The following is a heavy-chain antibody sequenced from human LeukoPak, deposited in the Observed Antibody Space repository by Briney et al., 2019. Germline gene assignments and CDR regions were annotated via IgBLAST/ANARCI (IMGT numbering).Heavy chain of an antibody. Sequence: PSETLSLTCAVYGGSFSGYYWGWIRQPPGKGLEGIGSIYHNGNTYYNPSLKSRVTISIDTSKNQFSLKLSSVTAADTAVYYCARVKSHYYYYYMDVWGKGTTVTVSS. CDR2: IYHNGNT. J-gene: IGHJ6*03. CDR1: GGSFSGYY. V-gene: IGHV4-38-2*01. CDR3: ARVKSHYYYYYMDV.